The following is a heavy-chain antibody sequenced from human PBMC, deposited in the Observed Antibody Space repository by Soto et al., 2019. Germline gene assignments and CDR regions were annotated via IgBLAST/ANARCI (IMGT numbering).Heavy chain of an antibody. V-gene: IGHV3-20*04. D-gene: IGHD7-27*01. Sequence: EVQLVESGGGVVRPGGSLRLSCAASGFIFDDYDLSWVRQAPGKGLEWVSGINWNGGTTAYADSVKVRFTISRDNAKNSLYLQMNSLRAEDTALYYCARAPNWGDFDYWGQGILVTVSS. CDR3: ARAPNWGDFDY. CDR1: GFIFDDYD. J-gene: IGHJ4*02. CDR2: INWNGGTT.